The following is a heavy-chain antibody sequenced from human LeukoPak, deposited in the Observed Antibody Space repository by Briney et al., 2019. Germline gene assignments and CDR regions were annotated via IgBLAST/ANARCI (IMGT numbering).Heavy chain of an antibody. CDR1: GFIFSRYW. CDR2: IKEDGSEK. CDR3: VRVSRSPGDY. V-gene: IGHV3-7*01. Sequence: GGSLRLSCAASGFIFSRYWMSWVRQAPGKGLEWVANIKEDGSEKSYVDSVKGRFTISRDKAKNSLYLQMSSLRAEDTAVYYCVRVSRSPGDYYGQGTLVTVSS. D-gene: IGHD2-15*01. J-gene: IGHJ4*02.